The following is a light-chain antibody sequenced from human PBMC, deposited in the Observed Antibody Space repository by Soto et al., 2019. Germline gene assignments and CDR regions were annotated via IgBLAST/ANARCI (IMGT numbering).Light chain of an antibody. J-gene: IGKJ5*01. Sequence: EIVLTQSPATLSLSPGKRATLSCRASKSVDSHLAWYQQRPGQAPRLLISGASTRATGTAARFSGSGSGREFTLTISSLQSEDSALYYCQQHSTWPTFGQGTRLEIK. CDR2: GAS. CDR1: KSVDSH. V-gene: IGKV3-15*01. CDR3: QQHSTWPT.